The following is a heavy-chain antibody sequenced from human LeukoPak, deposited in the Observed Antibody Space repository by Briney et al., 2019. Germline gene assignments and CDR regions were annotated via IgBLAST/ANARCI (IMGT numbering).Heavy chain of an antibody. CDR2: ITSNSGAI. Sequence: GGSLRLSCEASEFSFSTYSMNWVRQAPGKGLEWVSYITSNSGAIYYADSVKGRFTMSRDNAENSLYLQMNSLRAEDTAVYYCARDMTAGSWHALDYWGQGTLITVSS. CDR1: EFSFSTYS. CDR3: ARDMTAGSWHALDY. D-gene: IGHD6-13*01. V-gene: IGHV3-48*01. J-gene: IGHJ4*02.